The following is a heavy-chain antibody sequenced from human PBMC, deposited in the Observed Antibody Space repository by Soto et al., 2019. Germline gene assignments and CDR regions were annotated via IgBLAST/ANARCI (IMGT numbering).Heavy chain of an antibody. V-gene: IGHV3-23*01. Sequence: HPGGSLRLSCAASGFTFSSYAMSWVRQAPGKGLEWVSAISGSGGSTYYADSVKGRFTISRDNSKNTLYLQMNSLRDEDTAVYYCAKISVVVVPAALSTDYWGQGTLVTVS. D-gene: IGHD2-2*01. CDR3: AKISVVVVPAALSTDY. CDR1: GFTFSSYA. J-gene: IGHJ4*02. CDR2: ISGSGGST.